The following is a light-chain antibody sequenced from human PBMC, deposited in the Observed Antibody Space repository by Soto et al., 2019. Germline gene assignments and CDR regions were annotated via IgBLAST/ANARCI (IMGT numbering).Light chain of an antibody. CDR2: GAS. Sequence: EIVMTQSPATLSVSPGERATLSCRASQSVSSNLAWYQQKPGQAPRLIIYGASTRATGIPARFSGSGSGTEFTLTISSLQSEDFAVYYCQQYNNLPWTFGQGTKVEIK. J-gene: IGKJ1*01. CDR3: QQYNNLPWT. V-gene: IGKV3-15*01. CDR1: QSVSSN.